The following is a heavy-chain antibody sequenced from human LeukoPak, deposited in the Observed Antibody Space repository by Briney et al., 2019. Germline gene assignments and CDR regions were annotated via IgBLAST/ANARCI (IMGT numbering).Heavy chain of an antibody. CDR2: IYLSGSA. CDR3: ARDRENYGDPNFDY. J-gene: IGHJ4*02. D-gene: IGHD4-17*01. Sequence: PSETLSLTCTVSGGSLTSYYTSWIRQPPGKGLEWIGYIYLSGSATYNPPLKSRVTISVDTSKNQFSLQLNSVTPEDTAVYYCARDRENYGDPNFDYWGQGTLVTVSS. CDR1: GGSLTSYY. V-gene: IGHV4-59*12.